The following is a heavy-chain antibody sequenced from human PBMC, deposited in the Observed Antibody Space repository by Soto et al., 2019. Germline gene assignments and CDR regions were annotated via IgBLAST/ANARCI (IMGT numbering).Heavy chain of an antibody. CDR1: GFTFSSYW. D-gene: IGHD3-10*01. CDR2: IKQDGSEK. J-gene: IGHJ3*02. CDR3: ARDTGAFLHVAFDI. V-gene: IGHV3-7*03. Sequence: VQLVESGGGLVKPGGSLRLSCAASGFTFSSYWMSWVRQAPGKGLEWVANIKQDGSEKYYVDSVKGRFTISRDNAKNSLYLQMNSLRAEDTAVYYCARDTGAFLHVAFDIWGQGTMVTVSS.